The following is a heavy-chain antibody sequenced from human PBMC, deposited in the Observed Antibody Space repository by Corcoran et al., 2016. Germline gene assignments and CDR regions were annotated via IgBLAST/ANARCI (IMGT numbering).Heavy chain of an antibody. CDR3: ARHKVYSSSWNWFYP. V-gene: IGHV4-39*01. Sequence: QLQLQESGPGLVKPSETMSLTCTVSGGSISSSSYYWGWIRQPPGKGLEWIGSIYYSGRTYYNPSLKSRVTISVDTSKNQFSLKLSSVTAADTAGYYCARHKVYSSSWNWFYPCGQGTLVTVSS. D-gene: IGHD6-13*01. CDR1: GGSISSSSYY. CDR2: IYYSGRT. J-gene: IGHJ5*02.